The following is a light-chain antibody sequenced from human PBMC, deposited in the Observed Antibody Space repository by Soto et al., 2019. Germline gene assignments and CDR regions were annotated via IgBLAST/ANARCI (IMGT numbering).Light chain of an antibody. CDR1: QGIRNF. J-gene: IGKJ3*01. Sequence: DIQMTQSPTSLSASVGDRVTITCRASQGIRNFVAWYQQKPGKAPKLLIYAASTLQSGVPSRFSGSGAGTDFTPTIKRLQPEDVATYSCQKYSSVPVFGPGTKVEIK. CDR2: AAS. CDR3: QKYSSVPV. V-gene: IGKV1-27*01.